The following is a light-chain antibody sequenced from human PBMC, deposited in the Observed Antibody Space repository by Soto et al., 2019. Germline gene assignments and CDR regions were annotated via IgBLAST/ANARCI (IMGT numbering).Light chain of an antibody. CDR1: QSVSSN. J-gene: IGKJ1*01. V-gene: IGKV3-20*01. CDR2: AAS. Sequence: EIVMTQSPATLSVSPGERATLSFRASQSVSSNLAWYQQKPGQAPRILIYAASSRATGIPDRFSGSGSGTDFTLSISRLEPEDFAVYYCQQCGSSTWTFGQGTKVDIK. CDR3: QQCGSSTWT.